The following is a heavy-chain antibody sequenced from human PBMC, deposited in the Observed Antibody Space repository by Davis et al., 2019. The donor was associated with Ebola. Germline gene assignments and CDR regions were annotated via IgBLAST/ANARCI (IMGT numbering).Heavy chain of an antibody. Sequence: HTGGSLRLSCAASGFTFSNSWMSWVRQGPGEGLVWVSHINRDGTTTNYADSVKGRFTISRDNAKNTLYLQMNSLRAEDTAVYYCAKGLTMVQGYFDYWGQGTLVTVSS. J-gene: IGHJ4*02. D-gene: IGHD3-10*01. CDR1: GFTFSNSW. CDR2: INRDGTTT. V-gene: IGHV3-74*01. CDR3: AKGLTMVQGYFDY.